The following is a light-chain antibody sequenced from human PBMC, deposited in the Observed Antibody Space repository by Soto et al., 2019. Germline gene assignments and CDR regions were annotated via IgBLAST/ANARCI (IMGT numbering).Light chain of an antibody. Sequence: QSVLTQPPSASGTPGQRVTISCSGGSSNIGSNTVNWYQQLPGTAPTLLIYSSNQRPSGVPDRFSGSKSGTSASLAISGLQSEDEADYYCAAWDDSLNGYVFGTGTKVTVL. J-gene: IGLJ1*01. V-gene: IGLV1-44*01. CDR1: SSNIGSNT. CDR3: AAWDDSLNGYV. CDR2: SSN.